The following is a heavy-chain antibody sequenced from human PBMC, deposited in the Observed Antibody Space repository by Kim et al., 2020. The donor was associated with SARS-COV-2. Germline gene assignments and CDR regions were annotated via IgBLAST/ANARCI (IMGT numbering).Heavy chain of an antibody. CDR1: GVSISRSSNY. V-gene: IGHV4-39*01. CDR3: ARLVSENSAVEY. J-gene: IGHJ4*02. Sequence: SETLSLTCTVSGVSISRSSNYWGWIRQPPGKGLEWIGSINYSGNTYYNPSLKSRVTISVDTSKNQFTLMMRSVTAADTAVYYCARLVSENSAVEYWGQGTLVTVSS. CDR2: INYSGNT.